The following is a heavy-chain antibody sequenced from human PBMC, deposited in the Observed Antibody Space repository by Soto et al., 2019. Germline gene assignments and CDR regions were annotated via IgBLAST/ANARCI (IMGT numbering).Heavy chain of an antibody. CDR2: IIPIFGTA. J-gene: IGHJ4*02. CDR1: GGTFSSYA. D-gene: IGHD4-17*01. Sequence: QVQLVQSGAEVKKPGSSVKVSCKASGGTFSSYAISWVRQAPGQGLEWMGGIIPIFGTANYAQKFQGRVTITGDESTSTAYMELRSLRSGDMAVYYCARDGWHTATLFDYWGQGTLVTVSS. V-gene: IGHV1-69*12. CDR3: ARDGWHTATLFDY.